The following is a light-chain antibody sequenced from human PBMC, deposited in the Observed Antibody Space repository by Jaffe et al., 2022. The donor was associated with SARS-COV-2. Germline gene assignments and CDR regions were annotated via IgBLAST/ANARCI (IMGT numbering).Light chain of an antibody. CDR2: AAS. CDR1: QTVTTY. J-gene: IGKJ3*01. CDR3: QQSYSAQFT. V-gene: IGKV1-39*01. Sequence: DIQMTQSPSSLSASVGDRVTITCRASQTVTTYLNWYQRKPGNAPKLLIFAASSLQSGVPSRFSGSGYGTDFTLTISSLQPEDFATYYCQQSYSAQFTFGPGTKVDIK.